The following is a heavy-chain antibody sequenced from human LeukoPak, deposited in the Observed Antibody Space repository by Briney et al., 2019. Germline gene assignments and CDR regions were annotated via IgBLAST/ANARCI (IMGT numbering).Heavy chain of an antibody. CDR2: INHSGST. Sequence: SETLSLTCAVYGGSFSGYYWSWIRQPPGKGLEWIGEINHSGSTNYNPSLKSRVTISVDTSKNQFSLKLSSVTAADTAVYYCARARGYCSSTSCYPTDYWGQGTLVTVSS. V-gene: IGHV4-34*01. CDR1: GGSFSGYY. D-gene: IGHD2-2*01. J-gene: IGHJ4*02. CDR3: ARARGYCSSTSCYPTDY.